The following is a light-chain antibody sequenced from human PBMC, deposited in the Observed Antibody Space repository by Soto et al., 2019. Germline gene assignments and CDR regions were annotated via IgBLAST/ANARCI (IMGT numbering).Light chain of an antibody. V-gene: IGKV1-9*01. CDR2: DAF. J-gene: IGKJ1*01. CDR3: QKLNSYPRT. CDR1: QAMNTY. Sequence: DIQLTQSPSFLSASVGDRVTITCRASQAMNTYLAWYHQKAGRTPKLLISDAFTLRSGVPSRFSGSASGTEFNLTISSLQPEDFGVYYCQKLNSYPRTFGQGTKVEMK.